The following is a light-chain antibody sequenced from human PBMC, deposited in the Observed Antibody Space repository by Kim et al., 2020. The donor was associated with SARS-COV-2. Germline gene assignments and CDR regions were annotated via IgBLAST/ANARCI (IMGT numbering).Light chain of an antibody. CDR1: ELGHKN. J-gene: IGLJ2*01. CDR3: QAWDSSTVV. CDR2: EDR. V-gene: IGLV3-1*01. Sequence: SVSPGQTTIITCSWNELGHKNVCWYQQKAGQSPVLVIYEDRKRPSAIPERVSGSNSGNTATLTISGTQAMDEADYYCQAWDSSTVVFGGGTKLTVL.